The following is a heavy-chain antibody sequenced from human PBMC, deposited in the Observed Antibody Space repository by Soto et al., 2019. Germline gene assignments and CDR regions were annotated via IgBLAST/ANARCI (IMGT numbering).Heavy chain of an antibody. D-gene: IGHD2-2*01. J-gene: IGHJ5*02. CDR1: GYTFTGYY. CDR3: ARDRYIVVVPAAHNWFDP. Sequence: QVQLVQSGAEVKKPGASVKVSCKASGYTFTGYYMHWVRQAPGQGLEWMGWINPNSGGTNYAQKFQGRVTMTRETAIRTAYMGLSRLRSDDTAVYYCARDRYIVVVPAAHNWFDPWGQGTLVTVSS. V-gene: IGHV1-2*02. CDR2: INPNSGGT.